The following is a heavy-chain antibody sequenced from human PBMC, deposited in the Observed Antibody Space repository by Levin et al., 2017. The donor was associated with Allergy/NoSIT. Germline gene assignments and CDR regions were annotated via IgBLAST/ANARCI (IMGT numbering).Heavy chain of an antibody. CDR1: GGSLTGYY. V-gene: IGHV4-34*01. J-gene: IGHJ5*02. D-gene: IGHD2-2*03. CDR3: AKGRRDGYCSSASCNNWLDP. Sequence: SETLSLTCAVYGGSLTGYYWNWIRQPPGKGLEWIGEINRSGSTTYNSSLKSRLTMSVDTSKNQFSLRLNSLTAADTAIYYCAKGRRDGYCSSASCNNWLDPWGQGSLVTVSS. CDR2: INRSGST.